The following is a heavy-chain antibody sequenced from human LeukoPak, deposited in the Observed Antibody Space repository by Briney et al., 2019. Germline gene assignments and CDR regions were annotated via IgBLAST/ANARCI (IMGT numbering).Heavy chain of an antibody. Sequence: PSETLSLTCAVYGGSFSRYYWSWIRQSPGKGLEWIAEIDHRGDTNYNPSVKSRVTISVDTSKNQFSLKVRSLSAADTAVYYCARGATITETGYFDFWGQGTLVTVSS. J-gene: IGHJ4*03. CDR2: IDHRGDT. D-gene: IGHD5-24*01. CDR1: GGSFSRYY. CDR3: ARGATITETGYFDF. V-gene: IGHV4-34*01.